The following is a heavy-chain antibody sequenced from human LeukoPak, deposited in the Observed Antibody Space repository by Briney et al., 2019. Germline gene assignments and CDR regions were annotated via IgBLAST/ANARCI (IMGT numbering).Heavy chain of an antibody. J-gene: IGHJ4*02. D-gene: IGHD5-18*01. CDR3: AKDTFVDTAMF. Sequence: GRSLRLSCAASGFTFSSYAMHWVRQAPGKGLEWVAVISYDGSNKYYADSVKGRFTISRDNSKNTLYLQMNSLRAEDTAVYYCAKDTFVDTAMFWGQGTLVTVSS. V-gene: IGHV3-30-3*01. CDR2: ISYDGSNK. CDR1: GFTFSSYA.